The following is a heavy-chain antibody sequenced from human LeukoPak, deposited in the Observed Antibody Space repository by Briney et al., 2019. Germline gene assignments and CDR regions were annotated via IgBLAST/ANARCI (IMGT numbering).Heavy chain of an antibody. V-gene: IGHV3-23*01. D-gene: IGHD3-22*01. CDR1: GFTFGSYA. J-gene: IGHJ4*02. CDR2: ISGSGGST. Sequence: GGSLRLSCAASGFTFGSYAMSWVRQAPGKGLEWVSAISGSGGSTYYADSVKGRFTISRDNSKNTLYLQMNSLRAEDTAVYYCAKDDYDSSGYHSAFDYWGQGTLVTVSS. CDR3: AKDDYDSSGYHSAFDY.